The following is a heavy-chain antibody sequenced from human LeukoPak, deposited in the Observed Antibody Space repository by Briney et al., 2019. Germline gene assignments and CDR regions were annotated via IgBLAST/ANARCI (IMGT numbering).Heavy chain of an antibody. V-gene: IGHV4-39*07. CDR3: ARDSSGWPFDY. Sequence: PSETLSLTCTVSGGSISSSSYYWGWIRQPPGKGLEWIGSIYYSGSTYYNPSLKSRVTISVDKSKNQFSLKLSSVTAADTAVYYCARDSSGWPFDYWGQGTLATVSS. D-gene: IGHD6-19*01. CDR1: GGSISSSSYY. J-gene: IGHJ4*02. CDR2: IYYSGST.